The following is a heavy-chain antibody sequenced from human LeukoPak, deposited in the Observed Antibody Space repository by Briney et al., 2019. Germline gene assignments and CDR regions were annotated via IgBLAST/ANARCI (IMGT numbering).Heavy chain of an antibody. CDR3: TTLPVSAQMGDY. CDR1: GFTFSNAW. Sequence: GGSLRLSCAVSGFTFSNAWMSWVRQAPGKGLEWVGRIRSKTDGGTTDYAAPVKGRFTISRDDSKNTLYLQMNTLKTEDTAVYYCTTLPVSAQMGDYWGQGTLVTVSS. CDR2: IRSKTDGGTT. J-gene: IGHJ4*02. D-gene: IGHD5-24*01. V-gene: IGHV3-15*01.